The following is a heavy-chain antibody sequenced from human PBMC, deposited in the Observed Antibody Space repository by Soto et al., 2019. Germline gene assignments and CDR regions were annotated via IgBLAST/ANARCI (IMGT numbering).Heavy chain of an antibody. D-gene: IGHD3-10*01. J-gene: IGHJ5*02. CDR2: IGGSGASI. V-gene: IGHV3-23*01. CDR1: GFPFSAFA. CDR3: ARSVRPLSWVDP. Sequence: EVQLLESGGDVVQPGGSLRLSCATSGFPFSAFAMNWVRHAPGKGLEWVSGIGGSGASIYYADSVKGRFTISRDNSKNTVFLQMNSLRAEDTAFYDCARSVRPLSWVDPWGQGTLVTVSS.